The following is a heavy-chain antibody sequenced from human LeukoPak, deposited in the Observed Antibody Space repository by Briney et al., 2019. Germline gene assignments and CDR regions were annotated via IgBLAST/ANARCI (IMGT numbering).Heavy chain of an antibody. CDR1: GFSFSDPW. J-gene: IGHJ6*02. CDR3: ATYTHWVAGDV. Sequence: GGSLRLSCVASGFSFSDPWMSWVRQAPGKGLEWLADIKKDGSVKEYVDSVKGRFTISRDNAKNSLYLQMDSLRAEDTAVYYCATYTHWVAGDVWGQGTTVSVSS. CDR2: IKKDGSVK. D-gene: IGHD7-27*01. V-gene: IGHV3-7*01.